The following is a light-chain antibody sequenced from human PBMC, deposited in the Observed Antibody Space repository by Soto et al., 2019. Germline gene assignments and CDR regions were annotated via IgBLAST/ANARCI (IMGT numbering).Light chain of an antibody. CDR3: QQYNSYPT. CDR1: HSISSW. V-gene: IGKV1-5*03. CDR2: KAS. J-gene: IGKJ4*01. Sequence: DIQMTQSPSTLSASVGDRVTITCRASHSISSWLAWYQQKPGKAPKLLIYKASSLESVVPSRFSGSGSGTEFTLTVSSLQPDDFATYYCQQYNSYPTFGGGTKVDIK.